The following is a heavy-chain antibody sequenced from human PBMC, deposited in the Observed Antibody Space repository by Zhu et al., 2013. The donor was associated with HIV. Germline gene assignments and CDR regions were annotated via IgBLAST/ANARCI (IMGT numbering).Heavy chain of an antibody. D-gene: IGHD6-6*01. V-gene: IGHV1-18*01. CDR2: ISAYNGNT. CDR1: GGTFRTYG. J-gene: IGHJ6*02. CDR3: ARSTISRIAARGIANQRMDV. Sequence: QVQLVQSGAEVKKPGSSVNVSCQASGGTFRTYGFSWVRQAPGQGLEWMGWISAYNGNTNYAQKLQGRVTMTTDTSTSTAYMELRSLRSDDTAVYYCARSTISRIAARGIANQRMDVWGQGTTVTVSS.